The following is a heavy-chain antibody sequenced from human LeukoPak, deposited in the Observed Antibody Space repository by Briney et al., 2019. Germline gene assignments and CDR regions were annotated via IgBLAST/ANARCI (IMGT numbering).Heavy chain of an antibody. CDR1: GYTFTGYY. Sequence: ASVKVSCKASGYTFTGYYMHWVRQAPGQGLEWMGWINPNSGGTNYAQKFQGRVTMTRDTSISTAYMELSRLRSDDTAVYYCARDPGYYYGMDVWGQGTTVIVSS. CDR3: ARDPGYYYGMDV. CDR2: INPNSGGT. J-gene: IGHJ6*02. V-gene: IGHV1-2*02.